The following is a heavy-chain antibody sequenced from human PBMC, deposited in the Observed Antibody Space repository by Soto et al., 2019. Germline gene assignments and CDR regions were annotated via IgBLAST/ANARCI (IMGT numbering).Heavy chain of an antibody. CDR1: GFTFSDFA. Sequence: GGSLRLSCLASGFTFSDFAMTWVRHVPGRGLEWVASLDGAGGSTYYAESVRGRFSISRDNSQNTLSLQMKRLTVDDTAIYYCAAPRDEYGSGVSWFTYGMDIWGQGTTVTVSS. J-gene: IGHJ6*02. V-gene: IGHV3-23*01. CDR2: LDGAGGST. D-gene: IGHD3-10*01. CDR3: AAPRDEYGSGVSWFTYGMDI.